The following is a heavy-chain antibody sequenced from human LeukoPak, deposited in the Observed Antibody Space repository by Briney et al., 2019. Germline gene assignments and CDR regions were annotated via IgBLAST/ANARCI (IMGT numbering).Heavy chain of an antibody. CDR1: GFTFSSYG. V-gene: IGHV3-30*02. CDR2: IRYDGSNK. Sequence: PGGSLRLSCAASGFTFSSYGMHWVRQAPGKGLERVAFIRYDGSNKYYADSVKGRFTISRDNSKNTLYLQMNSLRAEDTAVYYCAKVGRSMVRGVIAHFDYWGQGTLVTVPS. CDR3: AKVGRSMVRGVIAHFDY. D-gene: IGHD3-10*01. J-gene: IGHJ4*02.